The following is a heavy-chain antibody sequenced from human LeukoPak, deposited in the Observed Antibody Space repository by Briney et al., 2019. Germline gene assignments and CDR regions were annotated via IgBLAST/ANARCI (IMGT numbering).Heavy chain of an antibody. CDR2: INAGNGDT. J-gene: IGHJ4*02. D-gene: IGHD5-12*01. Sequence: ASVKVSCKASGYTFTTYAMHWVRQAPGRRLEWMGWINAGNGDTGYSQKFQGRVTITSDTSASTAYMELSSLRSEDTAVYYCATEGDGGHDYFNYWGQGTLVTVSS. CDR1: GYTFTTYA. CDR3: ATEGDGGHDYFNY. V-gene: IGHV1-3*01.